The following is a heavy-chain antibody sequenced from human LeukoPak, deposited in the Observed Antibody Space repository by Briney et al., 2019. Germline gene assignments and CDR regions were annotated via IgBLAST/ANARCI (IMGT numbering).Heavy chain of an antibody. J-gene: IGHJ6*03. D-gene: IGHD6-13*01. CDR2: IYYSGST. Sequence: TSETLSLTCTVSGGSISSSSYYWGWIRQPPGKGLEWIGSIYYSGSTYYNPSLQSRVTISVDTSKNQFSLKLSSVTAADTAVYYCARVRAQQLVRGYYYYYMDVWGKGTTVTVSS. V-gene: IGHV4-39*07. CDR3: ARVRAQQLVRGYYYYYMDV. CDR1: GGSISSSSYY.